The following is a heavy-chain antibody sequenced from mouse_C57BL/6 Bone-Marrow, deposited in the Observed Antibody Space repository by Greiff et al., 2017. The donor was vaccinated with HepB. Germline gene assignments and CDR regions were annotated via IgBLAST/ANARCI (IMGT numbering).Heavy chain of an antibody. Sequence: VESGGGLVKPGGSLKLSCAASGFTFSSYAMSWVRQTPEKRLAWVATISDGGSYTYYPDNVKGRFTISRDNAKNNLYLQMSHLKSEDTAMYYCARDPGYAMDYWGQGTSVTVSS. CDR3: ARDPGYAMDY. CDR1: GFTFSSYA. CDR2: ISDGGSYT. D-gene: IGHD4-1*01. V-gene: IGHV5-4*01. J-gene: IGHJ4*01.